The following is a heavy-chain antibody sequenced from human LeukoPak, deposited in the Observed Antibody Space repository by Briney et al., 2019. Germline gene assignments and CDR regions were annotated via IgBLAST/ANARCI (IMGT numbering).Heavy chain of an antibody. D-gene: IGHD2-2*01. CDR2: THTSGSP. V-gene: IGHV4-4*09. CDR1: GGSMTHYF. Sequence: SGTLSLTCTVSGGSMTHYFWNWIRQPPGKGLEWIGYTHTSGSPDYSRSLKSRVTIDTSKNQFPLMLSSVTAADTAVYFCARATQRYCSGTTCFPYWFDTWGQGTLATVSS. CDR3: ARATQRYCSGTTCFPYWFDT. J-gene: IGHJ5*02.